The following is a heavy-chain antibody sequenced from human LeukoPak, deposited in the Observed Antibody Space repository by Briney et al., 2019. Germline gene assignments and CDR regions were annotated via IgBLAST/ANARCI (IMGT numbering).Heavy chain of an antibody. CDR3: ARAATHYYDSSGYYIGETYNWFDP. CDR1: GYTFTSYG. D-gene: IGHD3-22*01. J-gene: IGHJ5*02. Sequence: ASVKVSCKASGYTFTSYGIIWVRQAPGQGLEWMGWISAYNGNTNYAQKLQGRVTMTTDTFTSTAYMELRSLRSDDTAVYYCARAATHYYDSSGYYIGETYNWFDPWGQGTLVTVSS. V-gene: IGHV1-18*01. CDR2: ISAYNGNT.